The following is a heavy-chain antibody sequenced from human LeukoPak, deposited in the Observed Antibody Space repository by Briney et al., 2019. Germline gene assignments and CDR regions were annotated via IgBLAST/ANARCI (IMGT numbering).Heavy chain of an antibody. J-gene: IGHJ4*02. CDR3: ARVYSYGYSFFDY. CDR2: ISSSGSTI. CDR1: GFTFSDYY. D-gene: IGHD5-18*01. Sequence: GGSLRLSCAASGFTFSDYYMSWIRQAPGKGLEWVSYISSSGSTIYYADSVKGRFTISRDNAKNSLYLQMNSLRAEDTAVYYCARVYSYGYSFFDYLCQGTLVTVSS. V-gene: IGHV3-11*04.